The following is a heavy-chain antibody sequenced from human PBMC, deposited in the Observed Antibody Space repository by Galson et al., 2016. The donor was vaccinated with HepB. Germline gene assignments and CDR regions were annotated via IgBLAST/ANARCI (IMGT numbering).Heavy chain of an antibody. J-gene: IGHJ6*02. CDR3: TRDPDTSSKVDV. D-gene: IGHD5-18*01. V-gene: IGHV3-11*01. Sequence: SLRLSCAASGFTFSAHYMSWIRQAPGKGLEWISYIDSRGRPMYYADSVKGRFTISRDNVRNTLYLGMNGLRDEDTAIYYCTRDPDTSSKVDVWGQGTTVIVSS. CDR2: IDSRGRPM. CDR1: GFTFSAHY.